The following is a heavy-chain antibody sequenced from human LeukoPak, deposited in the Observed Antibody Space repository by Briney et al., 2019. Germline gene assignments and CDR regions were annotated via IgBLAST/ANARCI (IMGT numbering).Heavy chain of an antibody. D-gene: IGHD5-18*01. CDR2: IYTSGST. V-gene: IGHV4-61*02. CDR1: GGSISSGSYY. J-gene: IGHJ5*02. Sequence: SQTLSLTCTVSGGSISSGSYYWSWIRQPAGKGLEWIGRIYTSGSTNYNPSLKSRVTMSVDTSKNQFPLKLSSVTAADTAVYYCAKATVDTAMVFWFDPWGQGTLVTVSS. CDR3: AKATVDTAMVFWFDP.